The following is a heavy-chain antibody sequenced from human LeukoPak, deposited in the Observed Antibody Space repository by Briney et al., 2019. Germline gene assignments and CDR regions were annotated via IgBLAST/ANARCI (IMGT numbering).Heavy chain of an antibody. V-gene: IGHV3-53*01. D-gene: IGHD1-26*01. CDR1: GFTVSSNY. J-gene: IGHJ5*02. CDR2: IYSGGST. Sequence: GSLRLSCAASGFTVSSNYMSWVRQAPGKGLEWVSVIYSGGSTYYADSVKGRFTISRDNSKNTLYLQMNSLRAEDTAVYYCARDVTRGATNWFDPWGQGTLVTVSS. CDR3: ARDVTRGATNWFDP.